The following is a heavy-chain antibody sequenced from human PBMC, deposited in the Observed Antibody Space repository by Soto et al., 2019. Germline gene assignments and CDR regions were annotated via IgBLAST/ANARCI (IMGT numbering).Heavy chain of an antibody. CDR3: AKQDGDHFDY. V-gene: IGHV3-30*18. J-gene: IGHJ4*02. CDR1: GFTFSSYG. Sequence: QVQLVESGGGVVQPGRSLRLSCAASGFTFSSYGMHWVRQAPGKGLEWVAVISYDGSNKYYADSVKGRFTISRDNSKNTLYLQMNSLRAEDTAVYYCAKQDGDHFDYWGQGTLVTVSS. D-gene: IGHD4-17*01. CDR2: ISYDGSNK.